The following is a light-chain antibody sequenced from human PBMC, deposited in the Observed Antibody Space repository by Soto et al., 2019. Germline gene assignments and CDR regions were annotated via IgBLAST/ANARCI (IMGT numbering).Light chain of an antibody. Sequence: AIQLTQSPSSLSASVGDRVTITCRASQDIRGALAWYQQKPGKAPKILIFDVSTLQSGVPSRFSGSGSGTDFTLTISSLQPEDFGTYYCQQFNTYPITFGQGTRLEIK. CDR2: DVS. J-gene: IGKJ5*01. CDR1: QDIRGA. CDR3: QQFNTYPIT. V-gene: IGKV1-13*02.